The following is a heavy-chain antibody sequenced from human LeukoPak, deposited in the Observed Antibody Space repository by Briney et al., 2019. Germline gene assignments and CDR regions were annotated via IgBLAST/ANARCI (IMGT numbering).Heavy chain of an antibody. D-gene: IGHD3-10*01. J-gene: IGHJ4*02. CDR3: ARRPYYGSGSSDY. Sequence: GGSLRLSCAASGFTFSSYAMSWVRQAPGKGLEWVSAISSSGSDTYHADSVKGRFAISRDKSKNTLYLQMNSLRAEDTAVYYCARRPYYGSGSSDYWGQGTLVTVSS. CDR1: GFTFSSYA. CDR2: ISSSGSDT. V-gene: IGHV3-23*01.